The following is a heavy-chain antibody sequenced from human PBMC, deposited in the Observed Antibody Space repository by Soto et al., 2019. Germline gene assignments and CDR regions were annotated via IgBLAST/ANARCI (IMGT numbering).Heavy chain of an antibody. J-gene: IGHJ4*02. CDR2: IKLDGRKK. D-gene: IGHD4-17*01. CDR3: VRKLDVYGRFDY. Sequence: PAGSRRPACSASGFILRSYWMAWVRQGPGTGVEWVATIKLDGRKKNYLDSVQGQLNLSRDDAENSLSLQMTSLRGEDPAVYFCVRKLDVYGRFDYWGLGTPVTVSS. V-gene: IGHV3-7*01. CDR1: GFILRSYW.